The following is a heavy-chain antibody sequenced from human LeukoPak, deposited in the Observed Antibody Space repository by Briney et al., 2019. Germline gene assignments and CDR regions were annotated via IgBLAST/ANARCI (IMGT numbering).Heavy chain of an antibody. D-gene: IGHD3-22*01. V-gene: IGHV1-2*02. CDR2: SNPNSGGT. Sequence: ASVKVSCKASGYTFTGYYMHWVRQAPGQGLEWMGWSNPNSGGTNYAQKFQGRVTMTRDTSISTAYMELSRLRSDDTAVYYCASAITMIVVVTEGAFDIWGQGTMVTVSS. CDR1: GYTFTGYY. J-gene: IGHJ3*02. CDR3: ASAITMIVVVTEGAFDI.